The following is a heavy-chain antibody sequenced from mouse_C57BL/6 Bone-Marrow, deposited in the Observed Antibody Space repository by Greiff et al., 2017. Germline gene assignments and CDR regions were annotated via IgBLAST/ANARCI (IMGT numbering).Heavy chain of an antibody. Sequence: QVQLQQSGAELVRPGTSVKMSCKASGYTFTNYWIGWAKQRPGHGLEWIGAIYPGGGYTNYNEKFKGKATLTADKSSSTAYMQFSSLTSEDSAIYYCARSRGGYYAMDYWGQGTSVTVSS. D-gene: IGHD1-1*01. CDR3: ARSRGGYYAMDY. J-gene: IGHJ4*01. CDR1: GYTFTNYW. CDR2: IYPGGGYT. V-gene: IGHV1-63*01.